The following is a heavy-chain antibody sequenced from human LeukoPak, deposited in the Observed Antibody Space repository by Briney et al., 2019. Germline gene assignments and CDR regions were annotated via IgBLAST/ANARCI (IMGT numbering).Heavy chain of an antibody. CDR2: IYHSGST. CDR1: GGSISCGSYY. J-gene: IGHJ5*02. CDR3: ARDPGLVVAATYNWFDP. Sequence: SQTLSLTCTVSGGSISCGSYYWSWIRQPAGKGLEWIGSIYHSGSTYYNPSLKSRVTISVDTSKNQFSLKLSSVTAADTAVYYCARDPGLVVAATYNWFDPWGQGTLVTVSS. V-gene: IGHV4-61*02. D-gene: IGHD2-15*01.